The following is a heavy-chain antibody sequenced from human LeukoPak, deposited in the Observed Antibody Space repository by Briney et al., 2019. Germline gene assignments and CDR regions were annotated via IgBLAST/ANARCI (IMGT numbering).Heavy chain of an antibody. CDR1: GLTFSSYW. J-gene: IGHJ6*03. Sequence: GSLRLSCAASGLTFSSYWMSWVRQAPGKGLEWVANIKQDGSEKYYVESVKGRFTISRDNAKNSLYLQINSLRAEDTAVYYCARGAGYCSSTTCSDYYYMDVWGKGTTVTVSS. V-gene: IGHV3-7*01. CDR3: ARGAGYCSSTTCSDYYYMDV. D-gene: IGHD2-2*01. CDR2: IKQDGSEK.